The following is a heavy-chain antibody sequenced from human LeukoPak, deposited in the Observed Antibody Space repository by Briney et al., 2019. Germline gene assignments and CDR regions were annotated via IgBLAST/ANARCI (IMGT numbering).Heavy chain of an antibody. Sequence: PGRPLRLSCAASGFIFSDSAFHWVRQAPGKGREGVALISYDGANKDDSDSVKGRFNIYRDNSKKMVFLQITGLGPEDSAMYFCASDGTLNDFLDSWGKGTLVTVSS. V-gene: IGHV3-30-3*01. CDR3: ASDGTLNDFLDS. J-gene: IGHJ4*02. CDR1: GFIFSDSA. CDR2: ISYDGANK. D-gene: IGHD1-1*01.